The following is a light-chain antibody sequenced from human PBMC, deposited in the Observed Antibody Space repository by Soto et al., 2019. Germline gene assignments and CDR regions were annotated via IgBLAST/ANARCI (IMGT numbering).Light chain of an antibody. CDR3: QQYDHLPFT. J-gene: IGKJ3*01. CDR1: QDIRNY. Sequence: DIQMTQSPSSVSASVGDRVTITCQASQDIRNYLNWYQQKPGKAPKLMIYDASNLETGVPSRFSGSGSVTDFAFPISSLQPEDIATYYCQQYDHLPFTFGPGTKVDIK. CDR2: DAS. V-gene: IGKV1-33*01.